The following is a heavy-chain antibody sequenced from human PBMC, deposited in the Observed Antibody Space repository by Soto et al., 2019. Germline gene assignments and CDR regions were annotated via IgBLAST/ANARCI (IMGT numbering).Heavy chain of an antibody. CDR1: GYTFTTSG. V-gene: IGHV1-18*01. J-gene: IGHJ4*02. CDR2: INTRNSNT. CDR3: ARDTTDITTTGGPDY. Sequence: ASVKVSCKASGYTFTTSGISWVRQAPGQGLEWMGWINTRNSNTAYAQKFQDRVTITTDTSTSTAYMELRSLRYDDTAVYYCARDTTDITTTGGPDYWGQGTPVTVS. D-gene: IGHD5-12*01.